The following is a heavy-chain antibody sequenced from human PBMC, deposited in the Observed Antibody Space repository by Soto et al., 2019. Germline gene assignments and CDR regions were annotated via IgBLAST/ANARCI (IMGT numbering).Heavy chain of an antibody. Sequence: VQLQESGPGLVKPSQTMSLTCTVSGGSISRGGYYWSWIRQPPGKGLEWIGYIYYSGSTYYNPSLNSRVTISVDTSKNQFSLKLSSVTAADTAVYYCARERPSGISYWGQGTLVTVSS. CDR1: GGSISRGGYY. CDR3: ARERPSGISY. CDR2: IYYSGST. V-gene: IGHV4-31*03. J-gene: IGHJ4*02.